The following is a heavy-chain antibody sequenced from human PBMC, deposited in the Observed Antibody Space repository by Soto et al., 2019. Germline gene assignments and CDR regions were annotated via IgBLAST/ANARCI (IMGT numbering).Heavy chain of an antibody. Sequence: EVQLLESGGGLVQPGGSLRLSCAASGFTFSNYGMSWVRQAPGKGLEWVSGISDSGGATYYADSGKGRFTISRDKAQNTLSLQLKSLRVEDTAVYYCAKEGNSYYFYYAMDVWGQGTTVTVSS. V-gene: IGHV3-23*01. CDR1: GFTFSNYG. D-gene: IGHD1-1*01. CDR3: AKEGNSYYFYYAMDV. CDR2: ISDSGGAT. J-gene: IGHJ6*02.